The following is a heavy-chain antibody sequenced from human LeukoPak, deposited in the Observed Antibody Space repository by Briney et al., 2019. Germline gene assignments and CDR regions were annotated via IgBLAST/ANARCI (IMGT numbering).Heavy chain of an antibody. J-gene: IGHJ4*02. CDR1: GGSISSYY. CDR3: ARARRDSSSWTPFDY. CDR2: IYYSGST. V-gene: IGHV4-59*01. D-gene: IGHD6-13*01. Sequence: SETLSLTCTVPGGSISSYYWSWIRQPPGKGLEWIGYIYYSGSTNYNPSLKSRVTISVDTSKNQFSLKLSSVTAADTAVYYCARARRDSSSWTPFDYWGQGTLVTVSS.